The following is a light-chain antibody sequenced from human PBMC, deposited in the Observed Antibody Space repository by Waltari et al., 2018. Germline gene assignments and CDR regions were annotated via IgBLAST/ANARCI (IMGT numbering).Light chain of an antibody. Sequence: EIVLTQSPATLYLSPGERATLSCRAYLSIDSSLAWYQQKPCQTPRLLIYDASNRAPGIPARFTGSGSGTDFTLTISILEPEDFAVYYCQQRSIWPPTFGGGTKVEIK. CDR3: QQRSIWPPT. CDR2: DAS. CDR1: LSIDSS. V-gene: IGKV3-11*01. J-gene: IGKJ4*01.